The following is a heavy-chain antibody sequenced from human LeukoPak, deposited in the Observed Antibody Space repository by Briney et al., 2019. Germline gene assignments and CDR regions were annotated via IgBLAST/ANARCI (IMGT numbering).Heavy chain of an antibody. CDR3: ARAYSTVTTTDY. D-gene: IGHD4-17*01. CDR1: GYTFTSYY. V-gene: IGHV1-46*01. J-gene: IGHJ4*02. CDR2: INPSGGST. Sequence: ASVKVSCKASGYTFTSYYMHWVRQAPGQGLEWMGIINPSGGSTSYAQKFQGRVTMTRDTSTSTVYMEPSSLRSEDTAVYYCARAYSTVTTTDYWGQGTLLTVSS.